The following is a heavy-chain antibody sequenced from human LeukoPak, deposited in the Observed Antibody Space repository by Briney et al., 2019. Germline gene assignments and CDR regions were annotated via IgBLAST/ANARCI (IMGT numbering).Heavy chain of an antibody. Sequence: KPSETLSLTCAVYGGSFSGYYWSWIRQPPGKGLEWIGEINHSGSTNYNPSLKSRVTISVDTSKNQFSLKLSSVTAADTAVYYCARVMDYSYGQAVYYFDYWGQGTLVTVSS. CDR1: GGSFSGYY. D-gene: IGHD5-18*01. V-gene: IGHV4-34*01. J-gene: IGHJ4*02. CDR3: ARVMDYSYGQAVYYFDY. CDR2: INHSGST.